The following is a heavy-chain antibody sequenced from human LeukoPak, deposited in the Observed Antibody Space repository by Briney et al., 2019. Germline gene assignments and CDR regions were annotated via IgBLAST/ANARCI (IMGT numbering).Heavy chain of an antibody. CDR1: EYSFTSYW. CDR3: ARHMGRCTSCYESWFDY. V-gene: IGHV5-10-1*01. J-gene: IGHJ4*02. CDR2: IDPSDSYT. D-gene: IGHD2-2*01. Sequence: GESLKISCKGSEYSFTSYWISWVRQMPGKGLEWMGRIDPSDSYTNYSPSFQGHVTISADKSISTAYLQWSSLKASDTAMYYCARHMGRCTSCYESWFDYWGQGTLVTVSS.